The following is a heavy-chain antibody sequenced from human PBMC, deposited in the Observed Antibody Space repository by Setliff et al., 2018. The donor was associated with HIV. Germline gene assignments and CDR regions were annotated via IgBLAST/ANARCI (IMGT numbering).Heavy chain of an antibody. CDR3: ARDDSNYRQHGMDV. CDR2: ISSSGSTI. V-gene: IGHV3-48*03. D-gene: IGHD4-4*01. Sequence: GGSLRLSCAASGFTFSSYEMNWVRQARGKGLEWVSYISSSGSTIYYADSVKGRFTISRDNAKNSLYLQMNSLRAEDTAVYYCARDDSNYRQHGMDVWGQGTKVTVSS. J-gene: IGHJ6*02. CDR1: GFTFSSYE.